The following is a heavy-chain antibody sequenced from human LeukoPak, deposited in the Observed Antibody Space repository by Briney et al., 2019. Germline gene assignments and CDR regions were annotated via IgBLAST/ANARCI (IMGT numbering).Heavy chain of an antibody. CDR3: ARDIEAPGIAFDI. CDR2: IKQDGSEK. Sequence: GGSLRLSCTASGFTLSSYWMNWVRQAPGKGLEWVANIKQDGSEKYYVDSVKGRFTISRDNAKNSLYLLMNSLRAEDTAVYYCARDIEAPGIAFDIWGRGTMVTVSS. J-gene: IGHJ3*02. D-gene: IGHD6-13*01. CDR1: GFTLSSYW. V-gene: IGHV3-7*04.